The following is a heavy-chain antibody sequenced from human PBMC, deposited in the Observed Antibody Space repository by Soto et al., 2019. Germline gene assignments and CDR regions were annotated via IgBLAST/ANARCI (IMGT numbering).Heavy chain of an antibody. Sequence: QVQLVESGGGVVQPGRSLRLSCVASGFTFSDYYMSWIRQAPGKGLEWVSYISSSGSSIYYTDSVKGRFTISRDNAKNSLYLQMNSLRAEDTAVYYCARGGYCDGGSCSWGSGFDYWGQGTLVTVSS. CDR2: ISSSGSSI. D-gene: IGHD2-15*01. V-gene: IGHV3-11*01. CDR3: ARGGYCDGGSCSWGSGFDY. J-gene: IGHJ4*02. CDR1: GFTFSDYY.